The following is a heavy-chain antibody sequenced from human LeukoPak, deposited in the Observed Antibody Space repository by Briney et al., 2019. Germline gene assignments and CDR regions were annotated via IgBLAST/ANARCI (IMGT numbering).Heavy chain of an antibody. Sequence: PGGSLRLSCAASGFTFSSYSMNCVREAPGEGGEWVSHITSSRSTIYYADSVKGRFTISRDNAKNSLYLQMNSLRDEDTAVYYCARGGRYPFDYWGQGTLVTVSS. J-gene: IGHJ4*02. CDR3: ARGGRYPFDY. D-gene: IGHD1-26*01. V-gene: IGHV3-48*02. CDR1: GFTFSSYS. CDR2: ITSSRSTI.